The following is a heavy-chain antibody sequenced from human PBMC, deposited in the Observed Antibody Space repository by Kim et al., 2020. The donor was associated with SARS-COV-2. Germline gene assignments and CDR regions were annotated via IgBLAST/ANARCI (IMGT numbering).Heavy chain of an antibody. D-gene: IGHD2-21*02. Sequence: ASVKVSCKASGYNFTSFEINWVRHATGQGLEWMGRMSPNRLNTGSAQKFQGRVTMSTDISITTAYMELSSLTSEDTAVYYCARGVTAGVDIWGQGTMVTV. CDR1: GYNFTSFE. CDR2: MSPNRLNT. J-gene: IGHJ3*02. CDR3: ARGVTAGVDI. V-gene: IGHV1-8*01.